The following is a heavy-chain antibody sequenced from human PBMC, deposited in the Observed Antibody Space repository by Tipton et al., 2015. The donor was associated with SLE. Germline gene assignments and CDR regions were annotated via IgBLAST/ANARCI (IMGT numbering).Heavy chain of an antibody. CDR3: ARDLLGLLDYFDY. D-gene: IGHD2-8*02. CDR1: GFTFSSYG. CDR2: ISYDGSNK. V-gene: IGHV3-30*19. J-gene: IGHJ4*02. Sequence: QLVQSGGGVVQPGRSLRLSCAASGFTFSSYGMHWVRQAPGKGLEWVAVISYDGSNKYYADSVKGRFTISRDNSKNTLYLQMNSLRAEDTAVYYCARDLLGLLDYFDYWGQGTLVTVSS.